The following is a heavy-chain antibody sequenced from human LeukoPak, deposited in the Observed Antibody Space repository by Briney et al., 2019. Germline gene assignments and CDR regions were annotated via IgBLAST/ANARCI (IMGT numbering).Heavy chain of an antibody. Sequence: GRSLRLSCAASGFSFSNYDMSWGRQAPAKGLELVSSISDSGGSTYYADSVKGRFTISRDNSKNTLYLQMTNLRAADTAVYYCAKDLSRAVAADWFDPWDQGSLVTVSS. CDR1: GFSFSNYD. CDR2: ISDSGGST. D-gene: IGHD6-19*01. J-gene: IGHJ5*02. CDR3: AKDLSRAVAADWFDP. V-gene: IGHV3-23*01.